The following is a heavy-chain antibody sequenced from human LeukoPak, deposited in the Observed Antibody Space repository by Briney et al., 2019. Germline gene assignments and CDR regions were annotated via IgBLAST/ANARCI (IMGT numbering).Heavy chain of an antibody. CDR1: GGSISSSNW. V-gene: IGHV4-4*02. D-gene: IGHD3-22*01. Sequence: PSETLSLTCAVSGGSISSSNWWSWVRQPPGKGLEWIGEIYHSGSTNYNPSLKSRVTISVDKSKNQFSLKLSSVTAADTAVYYCARDKGDYDTSGSLFVFGGQGTLVTVSS. J-gene: IGHJ4*02. CDR2: IYHSGST. CDR3: ARDKGDYDTSGSLFVF.